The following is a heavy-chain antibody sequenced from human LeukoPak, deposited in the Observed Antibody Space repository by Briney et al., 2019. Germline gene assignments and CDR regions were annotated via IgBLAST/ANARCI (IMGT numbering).Heavy chain of an antibody. CDR3: AKGGAWELRPFDY. Sequence: GRSLRLSCAASGFTFSSYGMHWVRQAPGKGLEWVAIISYDGSRKNYVDSAKGRFTLSRDNSKNTLYLQMDSLRAEDTAVYYCAKGGAWELRPFDYWGQGTLVTVSS. V-gene: IGHV3-30*18. CDR1: GFTFSSYG. D-gene: IGHD1-26*01. J-gene: IGHJ4*02. CDR2: ISYDGSRK.